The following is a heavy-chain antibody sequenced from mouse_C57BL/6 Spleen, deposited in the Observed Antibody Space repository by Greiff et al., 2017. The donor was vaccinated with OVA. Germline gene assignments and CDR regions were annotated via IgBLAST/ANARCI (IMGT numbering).Heavy chain of an antibody. D-gene: IGHD2-3*01. CDR3: ARSFIYDGYSWCAY. CDR1: GYSFTGYY. V-gene: IGHV1-42*01. CDR2: INPSTGGT. J-gene: IGHJ3*01. Sequence: VQLQQSGPELVKPGASVKISCKASGYSFTGYYMNWVKQSPEKSLEWIGEINPSTGGTTYNQKFKAKATLTVDKSSSTAYMQLKSLTSEDSAVYYCARSFIYDGYSWCAYWGQGTLVTVSA.